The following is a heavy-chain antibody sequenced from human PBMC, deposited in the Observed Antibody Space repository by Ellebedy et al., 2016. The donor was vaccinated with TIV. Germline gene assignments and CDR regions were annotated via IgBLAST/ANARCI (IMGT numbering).Heavy chain of an antibody. J-gene: IGHJ6*03. CDR3: TTDRPKYGDPSYYYYMDV. CDR1: GFTFSNAW. D-gene: IGHD4-17*01. Sequence: LSLTXAASGFTFSNAWMSWVRQAPGKGLEWVGRIKSKTDGGTTDYAAPVKGRFTISRDDSKNTLYLQMNSLKTEDTAVYYCTTDRPKYGDPSYYYYMDVWGKGTTVTVSS. CDR2: IKSKTDGGTT. V-gene: IGHV3-15*01.